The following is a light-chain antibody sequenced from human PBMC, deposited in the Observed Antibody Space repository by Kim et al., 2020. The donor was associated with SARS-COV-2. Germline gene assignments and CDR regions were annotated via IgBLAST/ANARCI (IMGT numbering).Light chain of an antibody. CDR2: QDN. V-gene: IGLV3-1*01. CDR1: KEGEKY. Sequence: ESPGQKGRITGWGDKEGEKYACGKQQKPGKTPVLVIIQDNKRHAGIPERLSGSNWGKTANLTIRGTQAMDEDDYYGQAWDSSVVVFGGGTKLTVL. J-gene: IGLJ2*01. CDR3: QAWDSSVVV.